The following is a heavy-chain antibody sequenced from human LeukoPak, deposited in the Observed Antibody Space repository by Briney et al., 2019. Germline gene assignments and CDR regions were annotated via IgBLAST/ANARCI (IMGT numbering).Heavy chain of an antibody. J-gene: IGHJ4*02. CDR1: GGSFSGYY. D-gene: IGHD5-18*01. CDR2: INHSGST. CDR3: ASLDTAMAPSSYYFDY. Sequence: SETLSLTCAVYGGSFSGYYWSWVRQPPGKGLEWIGEINHSGSTNYNPSLKSRVTISVDTSKNQFSLKLSSVTAADTAVYYCASLDTAMAPSSYYFDYWGQGTLVTVSS. V-gene: IGHV4-34*01.